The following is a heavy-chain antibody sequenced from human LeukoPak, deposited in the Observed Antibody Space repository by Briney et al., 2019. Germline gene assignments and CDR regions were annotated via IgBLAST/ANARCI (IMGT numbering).Heavy chain of an antibody. Sequence: GGSLRLSCAASGFTFSSYEMNWVRQAPGKGLEWVSYISSIVSTIYYADSGKGPFTISRDNAKNSLYLQMNSLRAEDTAVYYCARDPYSGTYSPGVYYYYMDVWGKGTTVTVSS. D-gene: IGHD1-26*01. J-gene: IGHJ6*03. CDR3: ARDPYSGTYSPGVYYYYMDV. CDR2: ISSIVSTI. V-gene: IGHV3-48*03. CDR1: GFTFSSYE.